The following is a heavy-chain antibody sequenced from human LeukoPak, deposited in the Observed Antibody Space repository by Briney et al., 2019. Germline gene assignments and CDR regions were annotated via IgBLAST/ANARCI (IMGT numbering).Heavy chain of an antibody. Sequence: QPGGSLRLSCAASGFTVSSNYMSWVRQAPGKGLEWVSVIYSGGSTYYADSVKGRFTISRDNSKNTLYLQMNSLRAEDTAVYYCAREGGYSSGWYGNYWGQGTLVTVSS. J-gene: IGHJ4*02. D-gene: IGHD6-19*01. V-gene: IGHV3-53*01. CDR3: AREGGYSSGWYGNY. CDR2: IYSGGST. CDR1: GFTVSSNY.